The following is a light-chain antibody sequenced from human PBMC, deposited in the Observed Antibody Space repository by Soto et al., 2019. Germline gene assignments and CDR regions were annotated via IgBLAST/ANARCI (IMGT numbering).Light chain of an antibody. CDR2: LNSDGSH. J-gene: IGLJ1*01. CDR1: SGHSSYA. Sequence: QPVLTQSPSASASLGASVKLTCTLSSGHSSYAIAWHQQQPEKGPRYLMKLNSDGSHSKGDGIPDRFSGSSSGAERYLIISSLQSEDEADYYCQTWGTGIHFFGTGTKLTVL. V-gene: IGLV4-69*01. CDR3: QTWGTGIHF.